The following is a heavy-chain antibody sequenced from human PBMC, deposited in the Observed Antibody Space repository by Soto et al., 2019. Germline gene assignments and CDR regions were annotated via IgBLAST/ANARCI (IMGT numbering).Heavy chain of an antibody. CDR3: AAGIVGATTGFDY. Sequence: SVKVSCKASGGTFSSYAISCVRQAPGQGLERMGGIIPIFGTANYAQKFQGRVTITADESTSTAYMELSSLRSEDTAVYYCAAGIVGATTGFDYWRQGTLVTVSS. CDR1: GGTFSSYA. V-gene: IGHV1-69*13. J-gene: IGHJ4*02. D-gene: IGHD1-26*01. CDR2: IIPIFGTA.